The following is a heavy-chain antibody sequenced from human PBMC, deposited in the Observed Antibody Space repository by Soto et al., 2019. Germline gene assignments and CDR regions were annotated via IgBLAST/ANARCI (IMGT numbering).Heavy chain of an antibody. V-gene: IGHV3-74*01. CDR2: INSDGSIT. Sequence: PGGSLRLSCSASGFTFSSYWMHWFRQAPGKGLLCVSRINSDGSITNYADSVKGRFTISRDNAKSTLYLQMNSLRAEDTAVYYCAREGRPYCSTTTCYRPDDYWGQGTLVTVSS. CDR1: GFTFSSYW. J-gene: IGHJ4*02. D-gene: IGHD2-2*02. CDR3: AREGRPYCSTTTCYRPDDY.